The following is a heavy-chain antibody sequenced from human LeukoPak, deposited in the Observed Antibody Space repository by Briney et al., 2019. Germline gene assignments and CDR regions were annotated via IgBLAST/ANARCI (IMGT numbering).Heavy chain of an antibody. CDR2: ISSSGIST. CDR3: AKAPANYVDTAMGTFDY. J-gene: IGHJ4*02. Sequence: GGSLRLSCAASGFTFSSYGMSWVRQAPGKGLEWVSAISSSGISTYYADSVKGRFTISRDNSKNTLYLQMNSLRAEDTAVYYCAKAPANYVDTAMGTFDYWGQGTLVTVSS. V-gene: IGHV3-23*01. D-gene: IGHD5-18*01. CDR1: GFTFSSYG.